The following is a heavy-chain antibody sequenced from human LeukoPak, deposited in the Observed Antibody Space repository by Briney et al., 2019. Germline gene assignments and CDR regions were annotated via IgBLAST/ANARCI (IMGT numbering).Heavy chain of an antibody. D-gene: IGHD2-2*01. CDR3: ARVAGIHALDI. J-gene: IGHJ3*02. V-gene: IGHV3-21*05. CDR2: ISSSSSDI. CDR1: GFIFSSYS. Sequence: PGGSLRLSCAASGFIFSSYSMTWVRQAPGEGLEWVSYISSSSSDIYYADSVKGRFTISRDNAKDSLWLQMNSLRAEDTAVYYCARVAGIHALDIWGQGTMVTVSS.